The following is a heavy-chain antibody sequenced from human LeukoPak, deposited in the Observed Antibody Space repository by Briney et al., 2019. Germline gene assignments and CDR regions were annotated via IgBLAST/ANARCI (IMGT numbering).Heavy chain of an antibody. V-gene: IGHV3-23*01. CDR1: GFTFSNYA. CDR3: AKGDSTSPDWYFDL. D-gene: IGHD6-6*01. Sequence: GGSLRLSCAASGFTFSNYAMSWVRQAPGKGLEWVSTISGSSGSTYYADSVKGRFTISRDNSKNTLSLQMNSLRAEDTAVYYCAKGDSTSPDWYFDLWGRGTLVTVSS. J-gene: IGHJ2*01. CDR2: ISGSSGST.